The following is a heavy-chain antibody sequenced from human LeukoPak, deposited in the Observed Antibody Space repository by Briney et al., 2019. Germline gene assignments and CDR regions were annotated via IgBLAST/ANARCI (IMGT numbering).Heavy chain of an antibody. J-gene: IGHJ1*01. D-gene: IGHD3-10*01. CDR2: ISSTSSYI. CDR3: ARGSLWLGELHAEYFQH. V-gene: IGHV3-21*01. CDR1: EFTFSSYS. Sequence: GGSLRLSCAASEFTFSSYSMNWVRQAPGKGLEWVSSISSTSSYIYYADSVKGRFTISRDNAKNSLYLQMNSLRAEDTAVYYCARGSLWLGELHAEYFQHWGQGTLVTVSS.